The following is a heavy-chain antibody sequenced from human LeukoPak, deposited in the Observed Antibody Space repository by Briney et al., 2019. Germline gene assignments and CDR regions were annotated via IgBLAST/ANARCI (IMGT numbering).Heavy chain of an antibody. CDR1: GGSFSGYH. D-gene: IGHD5-18*01. V-gene: IGHV4-34*01. Sequence: SETLSLTCAVYGGSFSGYHWSWIRQPPGKGLEWIGEINHSGSTNYNPSLKSRVTISVDTSKNQFSLKLSSVTAADTAVYYCARGGHVDTAMVTFDYWGQGTLDTVSS. CDR2: INHSGST. CDR3: ARGGHVDTAMVTFDY. J-gene: IGHJ4*02.